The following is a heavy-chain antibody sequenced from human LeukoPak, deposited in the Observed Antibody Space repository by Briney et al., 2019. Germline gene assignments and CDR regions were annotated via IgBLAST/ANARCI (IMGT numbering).Heavy chain of an antibody. CDR3: ARLIFYSSGWSIDY. V-gene: IGHV1-18*01. D-gene: IGHD6-19*01. CDR2: ISAYNGNT. J-gene: IGHJ4*02. CDR1: GYTFTSYG. Sequence: ASVKVSCKASGYTFTSYGISWVRQAPGQGLEWMGWISAYNGNTNYAQKLQGRVTMTTDTSTSTAYMELRSLRSDDTAVNYCARLIFYSSGWSIDYWGQGTLVTVSS.